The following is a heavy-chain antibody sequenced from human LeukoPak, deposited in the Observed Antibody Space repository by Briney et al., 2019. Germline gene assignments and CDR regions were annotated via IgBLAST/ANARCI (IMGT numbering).Heavy chain of an antibody. CDR1: GFTFDDYA. Sequence: PGGSLRLSCAASGFTFDDYAMHWVRQAPGKGLEWVSDISWNSGSIGYADSVKGRFTISRDNSKNTLYLQMNSLRAEDTAVYYCAKDRRYYYDSSGYLHWGQGTLVTVSS. V-gene: IGHV3-9*01. CDR3: AKDRRYYYDSSGYLH. CDR2: ISWNSGSI. D-gene: IGHD3-22*01. J-gene: IGHJ4*02.